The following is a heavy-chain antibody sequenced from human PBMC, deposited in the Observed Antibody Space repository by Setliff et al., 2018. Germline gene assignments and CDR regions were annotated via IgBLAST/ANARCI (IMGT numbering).Heavy chain of an antibody. J-gene: IGHJ4*02. V-gene: IGHV3-15*01. CDR1: GFTFSDAW. CDR2: IKSKADGGTA. Sequence: GSLRLSCAASGFTFSDAWMNWVRQAPGKGLEWVGRIKSKADGGTADFAAPVKGRFTISRDDSKNTMSLQMNSLKTEDTAVYFCATRLGDFWGQGTLVTAPQ. CDR3: ATRLGDF.